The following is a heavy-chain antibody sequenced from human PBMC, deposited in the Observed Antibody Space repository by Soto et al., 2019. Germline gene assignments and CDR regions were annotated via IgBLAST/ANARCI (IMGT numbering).Heavy chain of an antibody. J-gene: IGHJ6*02. CDR1: GFNSKNYG. CDR2: TSFDGYNK. V-gene: IGHV3-30*18. Sequence: QVHLVESWGGVVQPGRSLRLSCTASGFNSKNYGMHWVRQAPGKGLEWVAVTSFDGYNKYYAESVKGRFAISRDNSKNTLYLQMNSLRPEDTAVYFCAKDRQYHLTPPYFYYGMDAWGQGTTVIVSS. CDR3: AKDRQYHLTPPYFYYGMDA. D-gene: IGHD2-2*01.